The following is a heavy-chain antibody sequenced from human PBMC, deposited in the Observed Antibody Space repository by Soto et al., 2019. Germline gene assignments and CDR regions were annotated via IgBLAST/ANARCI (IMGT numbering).Heavy chain of an antibody. CDR2: IYPGDSDT. CDR1: GYSFTSYW. D-gene: IGHD5-12*01. CDR3: ARRAHIVATYYYYGMDV. Sequence: SLKISCKGSGYSFTSYWIGWVRQMPGKGLEWMGIIYPGDSDTRYSPSFQGQVTISADKSISTAYLQWSSLKASDTAMYYCARRAHIVATYYYYGMDVWGQGTTVTVSS. J-gene: IGHJ6*02. V-gene: IGHV5-51*01.